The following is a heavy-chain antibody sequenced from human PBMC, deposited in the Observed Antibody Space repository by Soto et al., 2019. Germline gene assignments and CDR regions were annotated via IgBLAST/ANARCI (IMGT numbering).Heavy chain of an antibody. CDR3: ARAPLLRFFHRFDY. CDR1: GGSFSGYY. Sequence: PSETLSLTCAVYGGSFSGYYWSWIRQPPGKGLEWIGEINHSGSTNYNPSLKSRVTISVDTSKNQFSLKLSSVTAADTAVYYCARAPLLRFFHRFDYWGQGTLVTVS. V-gene: IGHV4-34*01. D-gene: IGHD3-3*01. CDR2: INHSGST. J-gene: IGHJ4*02.